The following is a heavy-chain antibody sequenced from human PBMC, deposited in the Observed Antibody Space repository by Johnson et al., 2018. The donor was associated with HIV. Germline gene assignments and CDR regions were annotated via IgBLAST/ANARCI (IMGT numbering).Heavy chain of an antibody. J-gene: IGHJ3*02. CDR2: IWYDGSNK. V-gene: IGHV3-33*06. CDR1: GFTFSSYG. CDR3: AKDLDSSSWGAFDI. D-gene: IGHD6-6*01. Sequence: QVQLVESGGGVVQPGRSLRLSCAASGFTFSSYGMHWVRQAPGKGLEWVAVIWYDGSNKYYADSVKGRFTISRDNSKKTLYLQMNSLRAEDTAMYYCAKDLDSSSWGAFDIWGQGTMVTVSS.